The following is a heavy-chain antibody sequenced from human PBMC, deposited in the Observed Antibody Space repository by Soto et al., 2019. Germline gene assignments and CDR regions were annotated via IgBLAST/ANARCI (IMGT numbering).Heavy chain of an antibody. CDR3: ARHGVGDILTGQPDY. D-gene: IGHD3-9*01. CDR2: ISSSSSTI. V-gene: IGHV3-48*01. J-gene: IGHJ4*02. CDR1: GFTFSSYS. Sequence: GGSLRLSCAASGFTFSSYSMNWVRPAPGKGLEWVSYISSSSSTIYYADSVKGRFTISRDNAKNSLYLQMNSLRAEDTAVYYCARHGVGDILTGQPDYWGQGTLVTVSS.